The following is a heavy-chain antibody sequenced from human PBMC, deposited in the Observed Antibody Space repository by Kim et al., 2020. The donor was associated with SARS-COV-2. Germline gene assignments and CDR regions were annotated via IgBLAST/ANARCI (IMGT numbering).Heavy chain of an antibody. CDR2: IYYSGST. Sequence: SETLSLTCTVSGGSISSYYWSWIRQPPGKGLEWIGYIYYSGSTNYNPSLKSRVTISVDTSKNQFSLKLSSVTAADTAVYYCARANILTGYIALDAFDIWGQGTMVTVSS. D-gene: IGHD3-9*01. J-gene: IGHJ3*02. CDR3: ARANILTGYIALDAFDI. V-gene: IGHV4-59*13. CDR1: GGSISSYY.